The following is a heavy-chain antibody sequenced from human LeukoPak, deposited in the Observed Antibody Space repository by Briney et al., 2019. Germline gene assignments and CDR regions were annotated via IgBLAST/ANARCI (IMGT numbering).Heavy chain of an antibody. V-gene: IGHV3-30*04. CDR1: GFIFNNFA. J-gene: IGHJ5*01. Sequence: GGSLRLSCAASGFIFNNFAIHWVRQAPGRGLEWVSIVSFDGTNNFYGDSVKGRFTVSRDNSNNTVYLHMNSLRPEDTAVYFCARDRNVVGADFVSCGQGTLFTVSS. CDR2: VSFDGTNN. CDR3: ARDRNVVGADFVS. D-gene: IGHD4/OR15-4a*01.